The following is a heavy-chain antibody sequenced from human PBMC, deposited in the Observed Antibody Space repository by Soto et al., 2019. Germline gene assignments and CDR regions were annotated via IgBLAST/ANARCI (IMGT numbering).Heavy chain of an antibody. V-gene: IGHV3-30*18. CDR2: ISYDGSNK. J-gene: IGHJ6*03. CDR1: GFTFSSYG. Sequence: GRSLRLSCAASGFTFSSYGMHWVRQAPGKGLEWVAVISYDGSNKYYADSVKGRFTISRDNSKNTLYLQMNSLRAEDTAVYYCAKESSSPTRYYYYYMDVWGKGTTVTVSS. D-gene: IGHD6-6*01. CDR3: AKESSSPTRYYYYYMDV.